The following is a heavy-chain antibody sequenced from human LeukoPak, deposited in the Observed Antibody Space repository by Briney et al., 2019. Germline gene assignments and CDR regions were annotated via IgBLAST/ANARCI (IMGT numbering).Heavy chain of an antibody. Sequence: GGSLGLSCAASGFTFSDSYMSWIRQAPGKGLEWVSYISRGGSTTYYADSVKGRITISRDNAKNSLYLQMNSLRAEDTAVYYCVRGVSISSSWYNDLWGQGTMVTVSS. CDR3: VRGVSISSSWYNDL. D-gene: IGHD6-13*01. V-gene: IGHV3-11*01. CDR2: ISRGGSTT. CDR1: GFTFSDSY. J-gene: IGHJ3*01.